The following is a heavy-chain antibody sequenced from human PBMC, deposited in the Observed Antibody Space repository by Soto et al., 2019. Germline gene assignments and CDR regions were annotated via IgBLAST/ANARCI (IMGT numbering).Heavy chain of an antibody. Sequence: ASVKVSCKASGYTLTSYYMHWVRQAPGQGLEWMGIINPSGGSTSYAQKFQGRVTMTRDTSTSTVYMELSSLRSEDTAVYYCARVRRVCSGGSCYSLRHDAFDIWGQGTMVTVSS. CDR1: GYTLTSYY. CDR2: INPSGGST. CDR3: ARVRRVCSGGSCYSLRHDAFDI. J-gene: IGHJ3*02. D-gene: IGHD2-15*01. V-gene: IGHV1-46*01.